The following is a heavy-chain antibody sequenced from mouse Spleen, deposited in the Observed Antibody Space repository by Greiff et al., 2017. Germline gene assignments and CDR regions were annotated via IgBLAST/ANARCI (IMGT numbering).Heavy chain of an antibody. J-gene: IGHJ3*01. CDR1: GFAFSSYD. Sequence: EVQLQESGGGLVKPGGSLKLSCAASGFAFSSYDMSWVRQTPEKRLEWVAYISSGGGSTYYPDTVKGRFTISRDNAKNTLYLQMSSLKSEDTAMYYCARGKAWFAYWGQGTLVTVSA. CDR2: ISSGGGST. CDR3: ARGKAWFAY. V-gene: IGHV5-12-1*01.